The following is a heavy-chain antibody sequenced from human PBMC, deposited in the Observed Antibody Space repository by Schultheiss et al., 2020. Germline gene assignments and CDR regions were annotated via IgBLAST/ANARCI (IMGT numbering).Heavy chain of an antibody. CDR2: IRYDGSNK. D-gene: IGHD3-3*01. J-gene: IGHJ6*02. CDR1: GFTFSSYG. Sequence: GGSLRLSCAASGFTFSSYGIHWVRQAPGKGLEWVAFIRYDGSNKYYADSVKGRFTISRDNSKNTLYLQMNSLRAEDTAVYYCANWRRDFWSGYHQSLYYYGMDVWGQGTTVTVSS. V-gene: IGHV3-30*02. CDR3: ANWRRDFWSGYHQSLYYYGMDV.